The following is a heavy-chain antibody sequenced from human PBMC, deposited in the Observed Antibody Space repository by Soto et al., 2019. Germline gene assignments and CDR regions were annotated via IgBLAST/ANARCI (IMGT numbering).Heavy chain of an antibody. D-gene: IGHD2-2*01. CDR1: GYTFTSYG. V-gene: IGHV1-18*01. J-gene: IGHJ6*02. Sequence: QVQLVQSGAEVKKPGASVKVSCKASGYTFTSYGISWVRQAPGQGLEWMGWISAYNGNTNYAQKLQGRVTMTTDTSTSTAYMELRSLRSDETAVYYCARDIFRCSSTSCSYHYYCYCMDVWGQGTTVTVSS. CDR3: ARDIFRCSSTSCSYHYYCYCMDV. CDR2: ISAYNGNT.